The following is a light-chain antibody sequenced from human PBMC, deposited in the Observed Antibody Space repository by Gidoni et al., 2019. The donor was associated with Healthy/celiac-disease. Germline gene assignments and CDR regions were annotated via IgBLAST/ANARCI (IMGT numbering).Light chain of an antibody. CDR2: DAS. CDR3: QTRSNWPPSWT. Sequence: EIVLTQSPATLSLSPGERANLSCRASQSVSSYLAWYQQKSGQAPRLLIYDASNRATGIPARFSGSGSGTDFTLTISSIEPEDFAVYYCQTRSNWPPSWTFGQGTKVEIK. J-gene: IGKJ1*01. CDR1: QSVSSY. V-gene: IGKV3-11*01.